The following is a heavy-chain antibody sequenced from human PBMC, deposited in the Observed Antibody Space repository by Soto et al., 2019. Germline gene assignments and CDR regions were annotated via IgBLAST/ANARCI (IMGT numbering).Heavy chain of an antibody. V-gene: IGHV4-4*02. Sequence: SETLSLTCAVSSGSISSSNWWSWVRQPPGKGLEWIGEIYHSGSTNYNPSLKSRVTISVDKSKNQFSLKLSSVTAADTAVYYCARGLGYSSGWYLSGGAFDIWGQGTMVTVSS. D-gene: IGHD6-19*01. CDR1: SGSISSSNW. J-gene: IGHJ3*02. CDR3: ARGLGYSSGWYLSGGAFDI. CDR2: IYHSGST.